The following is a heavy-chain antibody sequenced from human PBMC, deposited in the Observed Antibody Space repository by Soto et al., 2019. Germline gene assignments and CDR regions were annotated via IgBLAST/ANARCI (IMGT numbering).Heavy chain of an antibody. V-gene: IGHV4-39*01. CDR3: ARHCGIAVAEDYFDY. CDR1: GGSISSSSYY. Sequence: PSETLSLTCTVSGGSISSSSYYWGWIRQPPGKGLEWIGSIYYSGSTYYNPSLKSRVTISVDTSKNQFSLKLSSVTAADTAVYYCARHCGIAVAEDYFDYWGQGTLVTVSS. J-gene: IGHJ4*02. CDR2: IYYSGST. D-gene: IGHD6-19*01.